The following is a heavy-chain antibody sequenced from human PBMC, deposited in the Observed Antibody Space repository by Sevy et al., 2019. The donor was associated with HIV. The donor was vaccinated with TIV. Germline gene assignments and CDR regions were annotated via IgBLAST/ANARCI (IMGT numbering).Heavy chain of an antibody. D-gene: IGHD4-17*01. Sequence: SGPTLVNPTQTLTLTCTFSGFSLSTSGVGVGWIRQPPGKALEWLALIYWNDDKRYSPSLKSRLTITKDTSKNQVVLTRTNMDPVDTATYYCAQLGVTTTAFDIWGQGTMVTVSS. CDR3: AQLGVTTTAFDI. J-gene: IGHJ3*02. V-gene: IGHV2-5*01. CDR2: IYWNDDK. CDR1: GFSLSTSGVG.